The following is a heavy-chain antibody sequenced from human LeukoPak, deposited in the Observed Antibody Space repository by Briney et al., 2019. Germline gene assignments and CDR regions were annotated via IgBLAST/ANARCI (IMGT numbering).Heavy chain of an antibody. Sequence: ASVKVSCKASRYTFTSYGISWVRQAPGQGLEWMGWISAYNGNTNYAQKLQGRVTMTIDTSTSTAYMELRSLRSDDTAVYYCARAGISYDIVVVPALINLDYWGQGTLVTVSS. J-gene: IGHJ4*02. D-gene: IGHD2-2*01. V-gene: IGHV1-18*01. CDR1: RYTFTSYG. CDR3: ARAGISYDIVVVPALINLDY. CDR2: ISAYNGNT.